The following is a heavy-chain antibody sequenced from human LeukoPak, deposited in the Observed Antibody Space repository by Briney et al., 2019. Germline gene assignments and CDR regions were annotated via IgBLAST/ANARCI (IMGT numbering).Heavy chain of an antibody. CDR3: ARRVDYGSGSYYQIDY. CDR1: GGSISSYY. V-gene: IGHV4-59*08. J-gene: IGHJ4*02. CDR2: IYYSGTT. Sequence: SETLSLTCTVSGGSISSYYWSWIRQPPGKGLEWIGYIYYSGTTYYNPSLKSRVTISVDTSTNQFSLKLSSVTAADTAMYYCARRVDYGSGSYYQIDYWGQGTLVTVSS. D-gene: IGHD3-10*01.